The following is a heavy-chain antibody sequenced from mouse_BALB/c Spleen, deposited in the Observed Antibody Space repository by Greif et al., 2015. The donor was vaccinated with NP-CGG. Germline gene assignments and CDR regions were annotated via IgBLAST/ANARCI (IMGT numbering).Heavy chain of an antibody. CDR2: ISYDGSN. J-gene: IGHJ4*01. D-gene: IGHD2-1*01. CDR3: ARDPYGNYLYYAMDY. CDR1: GYSITSGYY. Sequence: DVKLQESGPGLVKPSQSLSLTCSVTGYSITSGYYWNWTRQFPGNKLEWMGYISYDGSNNYNPSLKNRISITRDTSKNQFFLKLNSVTTEDTATYYCARDPYGNYLYYAMDYWGQGTSVTVSS. V-gene: IGHV3-6*02.